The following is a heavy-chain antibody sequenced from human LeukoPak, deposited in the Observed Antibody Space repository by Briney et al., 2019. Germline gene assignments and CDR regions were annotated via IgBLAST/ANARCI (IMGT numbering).Heavy chain of an antibody. J-gene: IGHJ4*02. Sequence: GGSLRLSCAASGFTFSSYAMHWVRQALGKGLEWVAVISYDGSNKYYADSVKGRFTISRDNAKNSLYLQMNSLRAEDTAVYYCARDDLGCSSTSCYFDYWGQGALVTVSS. CDR3: ARDDLGCSSTSCYFDY. CDR1: GFTFSSYA. D-gene: IGHD2-2*01. V-gene: IGHV3-30*04. CDR2: ISYDGSNK.